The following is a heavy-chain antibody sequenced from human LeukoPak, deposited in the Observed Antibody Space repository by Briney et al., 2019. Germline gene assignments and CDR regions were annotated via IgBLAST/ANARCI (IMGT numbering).Heavy chain of an antibody. CDR2: IYYSGST. V-gene: IGHV4-39*01. CDR3: ARHKDGPPGLRFLECLFLAFDI. CDR1: GGSISSSSYY. D-gene: IGHD3-3*01. J-gene: IGHJ3*02. Sequence: PSQSLSLTCTVSGGSISSSSYYWGWIRQPPGKGLEWIGSIYYSGSTYYNPSLKRRVTISVDTSKNQFSLKLSSVTAADTAVSDCARHKDGPPGLRFLECLFLAFDIWGQVIMVTVSS.